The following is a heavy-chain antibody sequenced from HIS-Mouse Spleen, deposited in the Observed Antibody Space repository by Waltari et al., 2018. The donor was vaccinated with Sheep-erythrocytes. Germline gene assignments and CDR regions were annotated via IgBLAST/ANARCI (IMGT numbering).Heavy chain of an antibody. J-gene: IGHJ3*02. CDR1: GGTFSSYA. D-gene: IGHD6-19*01. CDR2: IIPIFGTA. V-gene: IGHV1-69*01. CDR3: ARDTSSDSSGWHDAFDI. Sequence: QVQLVQSGAEVKKPGSSVKVSCTASGGTFSSYALSWVRQAPGQGLEWMGGIIPIFGTANYAQKFQGRVTITADESTSTAYMELSSLRSEDTAVYYCARDTSSDSSGWHDAFDIWGQGTMVTVSS.